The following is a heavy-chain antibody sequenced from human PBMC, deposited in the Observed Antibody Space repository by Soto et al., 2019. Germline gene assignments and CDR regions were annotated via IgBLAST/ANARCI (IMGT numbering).Heavy chain of an antibody. CDR3: ARLVFDSSP. CDR1: GGSFSGYY. V-gene: IGHV4-34*01. D-gene: IGHD3-22*01. CDR2: IHHSGST. J-gene: IGHJ5*02. Sequence: QVQLQQWGAGLLKPSETLSLTCAVYGGSFSGYYWSWIRQPPGKGLEWIGEIHHSGSTNYNPALNSRVTRAVDTSNDQFSLKVSSVAAADTAVYYWARLVFDSSPWGQGNLVTVSS.